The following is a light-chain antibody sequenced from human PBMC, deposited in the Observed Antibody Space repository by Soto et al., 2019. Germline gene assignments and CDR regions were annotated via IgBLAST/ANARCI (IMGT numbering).Light chain of an antibody. CDR2: TNN. CDR3: ATWDDSLSGFVV. V-gene: IGLV1-44*01. CDR1: SSNIGRYT. Sequence: QSGLTQPPSASGTPGQRVTISCSGSSSNIGRYTVNWYQQLPGTAPTLLISTNNQRPAGVPVRFSGSKSGTSASLTISGLRSEDEATYYCATWDDSLSGFVVFGGGTQLTVL. J-gene: IGLJ7*01.